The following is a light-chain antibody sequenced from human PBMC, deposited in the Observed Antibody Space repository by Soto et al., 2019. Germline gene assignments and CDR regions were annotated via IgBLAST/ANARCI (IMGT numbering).Light chain of an antibody. CDR2: GAS. CDR1: QSVSTN. J-gene: IGKJ1*01. CDR3: QKYDISPLT. V-gene: IGKV3-15*01. Sequence: EIVMTQSPAILSVSPGERATLSCRASQSVSTNLAWFQQNPGQTPRLLFNGASTRATGIPARFTGSGSGTELTLTSSGLQSEVFAVYYRQKYDISPLTFGRGTKVEIK.